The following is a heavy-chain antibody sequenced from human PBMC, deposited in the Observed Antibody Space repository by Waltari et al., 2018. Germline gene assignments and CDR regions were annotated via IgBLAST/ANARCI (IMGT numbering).Heavy chain of an antibody. CDR3: ARQHYSNPVGYFDY. J-gene: IGHJ4*02. D-gene: IGHD4-4*01. V-gene: IGHV4-39*01. CDR1: GGSISSSSYY. Sequence: QLQLQESGPGLVKPSETLSLTCTVSGGSISSSSYYWGWIRQPPGKGLEWIGCIYYSGSTYTSPPLRRRVTIAVDTAKNRFSLKLSSVTAADTAVYYCARQHYSNPVGYFDYWGQGTLVTVSS. CDR2: IYYSGST.